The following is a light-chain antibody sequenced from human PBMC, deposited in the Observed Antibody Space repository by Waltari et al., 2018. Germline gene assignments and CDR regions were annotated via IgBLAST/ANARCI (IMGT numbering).Light chain of an antibody. CDR2: DVS. Sequence: QSALTQPASVSGSPGQSITISCTGTSSDVGGYNYVSWYQQHPGKAPKLMIYDVSKRPSGVSNRFSGSKSGNTASLTISGLQAEDEAEYYGCSYAGSSKVFGGGTKLTVL. J-gene: IGLJ3*02. CDR3: CSYAGSSKV. CDR1: SSDVGGYNY. V-gene: IGLV2-23*02.